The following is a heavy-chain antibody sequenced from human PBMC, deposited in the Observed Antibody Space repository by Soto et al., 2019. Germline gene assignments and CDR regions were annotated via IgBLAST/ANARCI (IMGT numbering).Heavy chain of an antibody. J-gene: IGHJ5*02. CDR1: GGSISSSSYY. D-gene: IGHD2-21*01. V-gene: IGHV4-39*01. Sequence: SETLSLTCTVSGGSISSSSYYWGWIRQPPGKGLEWIGSIYYSGSTYYNPSLKSRVTISVDTSKNQFSLKLSSVTAADTAVYYCAIVDEEFVPNWIDPWGQGTLVTVSS. CDR2: IYYSGST. CDR3: AIVDEEFVPNWIDP.